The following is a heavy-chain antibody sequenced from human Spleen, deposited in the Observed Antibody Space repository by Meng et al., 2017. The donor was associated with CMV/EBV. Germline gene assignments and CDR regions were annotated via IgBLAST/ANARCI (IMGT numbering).Heavy chain of an antibody. Sequence: GESLKISCAASGFTFSTYAMSWVRQAPGKGLEWVSGISYSATSAFYPDSVKGRFTISRDNSRNTLYLQMNSLRADDTAVYYCTTVGGYDFWSGRFDPWGQGTLVTVSS. D-gene: IGHD3-3*01. J-gene: IGHJ5*02. CDR2: ISYSATSA. CDR3: TTVGGYDFWSGRFDP. V-gene: IGHV3-23*01. CDR1: GFTFSTYA.